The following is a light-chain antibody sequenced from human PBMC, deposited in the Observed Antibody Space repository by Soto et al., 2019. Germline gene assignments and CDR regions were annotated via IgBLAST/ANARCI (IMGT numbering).Light chain of an antibody. Sequence: AIRMTQSPSSLSASTGDRVTITCRASQDVSTYLAWYQQKPGKAPNLLIYAASTLQSGVPSRFIGGGSGTDFTLTIRQLQSEDFGTYYCQQYINYPYTFGQGTKLEIK. J-gene: IGKJ2*01. V-gene: IGKV1-8*01. CDR1: QDVSTY. CDR3: QQYINYPYT. CDR2: AAS.